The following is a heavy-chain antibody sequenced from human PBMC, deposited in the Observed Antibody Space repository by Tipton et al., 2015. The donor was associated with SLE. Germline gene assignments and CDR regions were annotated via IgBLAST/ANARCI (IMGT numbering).Heavy chain of an antibody. CDR3: AREDSYGPGVDY. CDR2: ISSSSSYI. J-gene: IGHJ4*02. Sequence: SLRLSCAASGFTFSSYSMNWVRQAPGKGLEWVSSISSSSSYIYYADSVKGRFTISRDNAKNSLYLQMNSLRAEDTAVYYCAREDSYGPGVDYWGQGTLVTVSS. CDR1: GFTFSSYS. D-gene: IGHD5-18*01. V-gene: IGHV3-21*01.